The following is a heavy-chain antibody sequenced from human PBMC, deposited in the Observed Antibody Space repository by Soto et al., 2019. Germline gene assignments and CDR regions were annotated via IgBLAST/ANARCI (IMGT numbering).Heavy chain of an antibody. CDR3: ARGLDLQYDFWRKNWFAP. CDR1: GGSFSGYY. V-gene: IGHV4-34*01. J-gene: IGHJ5*02. D-gene: IGHD3-3*01. Sequence: QVQLQQWGAGLLKPSETLSLTCAVYGGSFSGYYWSWIRQPPEKGREWIGEINHKGGTNYNPSIKSRLTITIDKSKPQFSLKLGSVTDADPAVYYCARGLDLQYDFWRKNWFAPWGQGNLVTVSP. CDR2: INHKGGT.